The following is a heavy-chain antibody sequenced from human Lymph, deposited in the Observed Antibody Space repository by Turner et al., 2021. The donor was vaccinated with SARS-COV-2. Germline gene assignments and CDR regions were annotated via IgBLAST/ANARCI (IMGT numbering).Heavy chain of an antibody. CDR1: GYTFTSYD. Sequence: QVQLVQSGAEVKKPGASVKVSCKAPGYTFTSYDINWVRQATGQGLEWMGWMNPNSGNTGYAQKFKGRVTMTRNTSISTAYMKLGSLRSEDTAVYYCARGRYSGGGMDVWGQGTTVTVSS. V-gene: IGHV1-8*02. J-gene: IGHJ6*02. CDR3: ARGRYSGGGMDV. CDR2: MNPNSGNT. D-gene: IGHD1-26*01.